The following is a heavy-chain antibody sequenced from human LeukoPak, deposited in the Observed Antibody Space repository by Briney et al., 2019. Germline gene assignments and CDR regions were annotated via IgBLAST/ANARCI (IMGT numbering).Heavy chain of an antibody. V-gene: IGHV1-18*01. CDR2: ISAYNGNT. D-gene: IGHD1-26*01. CDR3: ARDRRGSYVDVIDY. CDR1: GYTFTSYG. J-gene: IGHJ4*02. Sequence: ASVKVSCKASGYTFTSYGISWVRQAPGQGLEWMGWISAYNGNTNYAQKPQGRVTMTTDTSTSTAYMELRSLRSDDTAVYYCARDRRGSYVDVIDYWGQGTLVTVSS.